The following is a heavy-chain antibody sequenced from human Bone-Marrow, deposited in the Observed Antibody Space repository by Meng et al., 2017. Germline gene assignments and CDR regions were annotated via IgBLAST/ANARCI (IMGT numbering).Heavy chain of an antibody. V-gene: IGHV4-34*01. J-gene: IGHJ4*02. CDR2: INHSGST. CDR1: GGSFSGYY. CDR3: ARGYGIVGANLGLYYFDY. D-gene: IGHD1-26*01. Sequence: QVPRPQWGAGLVKPSETLSLARAVYGGSFSGYYWSWIRQPPGKGLEWIGEINHSGSTNYNPSLKSRVTISVDTSKNQFSLKLSSVTAADTAVYYCARGYGIVGANLGLYYFDYWGQGTLVTVSS.